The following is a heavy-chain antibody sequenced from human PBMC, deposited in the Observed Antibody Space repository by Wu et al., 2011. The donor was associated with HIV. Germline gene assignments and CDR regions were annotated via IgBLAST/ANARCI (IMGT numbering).Heavy chain of an antibody. CDR3: SRDPNLGHY. D-gene: IGHD1-26*01. CDR1: GYTFTGYY. CDR2: INPNSGDT. J-gene: IGHJ4*02. V-gene: IGHV1-2*02. Sequence: QVQAGAVWAEVKKPGASVKVSCKASGYTFTGYYIHWMRQAPGQGLEWMGWINPNSGDTDYAQKFQGRVTMTRDTSIYTAYMELSRLRSDDTAVYYCSRDPNLGHYWGQGTLVTVSS.